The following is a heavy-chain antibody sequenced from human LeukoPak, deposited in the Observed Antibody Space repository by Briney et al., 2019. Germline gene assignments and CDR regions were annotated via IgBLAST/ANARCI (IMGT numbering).Heavy chain of an antibody. V-gene: IGHV4-59*08. CDR2: IYYSGST. Sequence: SDTLSLTCTVSGGPISTYYWSWIRQPPEKGLEWIGYIYYSGSTNYNPSLKSRVTISVDTSKNQFSLKLSSVTAADTAVYYCARQKDWTTVTLDYWGQGTLVIVSS. J-gene: IGHJ4*02. D-gene: IGHD4-17*01. CDR3: ARQKDWTTVTLDY. CDR1: GGPISTYY.